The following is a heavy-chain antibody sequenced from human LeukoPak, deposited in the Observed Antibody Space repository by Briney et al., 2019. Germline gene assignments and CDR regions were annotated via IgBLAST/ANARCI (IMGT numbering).Heavy chain of an antibody. Sequence: GGSLRLSCAASGFTFSNAWMSWVRQAPGKGLEWVSAISGSGGSTYYADSVKGRFTISRDNSKNTLYLQMNSLRAEDTAVYYCAKVATRYGVSWGQGTLVTVSS. CDR2: ISGSGGST. CDR1: GFTFSNAW. J-gene: IGHJ4*02. V-gene: IGHV3-23*01. D-gene: IGHD5-12*01. CDR3: AKVATRYGVS.